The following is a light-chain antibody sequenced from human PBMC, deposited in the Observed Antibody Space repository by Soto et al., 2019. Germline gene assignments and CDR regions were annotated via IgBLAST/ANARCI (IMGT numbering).Light chain of an antibody. J-gene: IGKJ3*01. Sequence: EIVMTQSPATLSVSPGERATLSCRASQSVSTNLAWYQQKPGQAPRLLIYGASTRATGLPARFSGSGSGTEFTLTISSLQSEDFAVYYCHQYYNWPPFTFGPGTKVDIK. CDR3: HQYYNWPPFT. CDR2: GAS. V-gene: IGKV3-15*01. CDR1: QSVSTN.